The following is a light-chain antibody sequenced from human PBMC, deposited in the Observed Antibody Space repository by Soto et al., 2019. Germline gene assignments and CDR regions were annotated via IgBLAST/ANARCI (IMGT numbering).Light chain of an antibody. Sequence: QSVLTQPPSVSGAPGQRVTISCTGSSSYIGAGYEVHWYQQLPGTAPKLLIYGNSNRPSGVPDRFSGSKSGTSASLAITGLQAEDEADYYCQSYDSSLSGSRVFGGGTKLTVL. CDR1: SSYIGAGYE. CDR2: GNS. V-gene: IGLV1-40*01. J-gene: IGLJ3*02. CDR3: QSYDSSLSGSRV.